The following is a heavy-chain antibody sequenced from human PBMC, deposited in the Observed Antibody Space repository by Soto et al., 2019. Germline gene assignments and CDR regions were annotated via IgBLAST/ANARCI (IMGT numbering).Heavy chain of an antibody. CDR2: MNPNSGNT. V-gene: IGHV1-8*01. D-gene: IGHD6-13*01. Sequence: ASVKVSCKASGYTFTSYDINWVRQATGQRLEWMGWMNPNSGNTGYAQKFQGRVTMTRNTSISTAYMELSSLRSEDTAVYYCARDEQQLVRGDYYYYYMDVWGKGTTVTVSS. J-gene: IGHJ6*03. CDR1: GYTFTSYD. CDR3: ARDEQQLVRGDYYYYYMDV.